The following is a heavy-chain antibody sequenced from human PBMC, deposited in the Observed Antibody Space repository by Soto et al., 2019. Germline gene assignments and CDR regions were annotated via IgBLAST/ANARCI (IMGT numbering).Heavy chain of an antibody. J-gene: IGHJ4*02. V-gene: IGHV4-31*03. D-gene: IGHD3-3*01. CDR3: ARDPRRAYYHDH. Sequence: SETLSLTCTVSGGSVSSGSYYWSWIRQHPGRGREWIGYIYYTGNTYYNPSLKSRLAISVDTSKNQFSLKLTSVTAADTAVYYCARDPRRAYYHDHWGQGTLVTVSS. CDR1: GGSVSSGSYY. CDR2: IYYTGNT.